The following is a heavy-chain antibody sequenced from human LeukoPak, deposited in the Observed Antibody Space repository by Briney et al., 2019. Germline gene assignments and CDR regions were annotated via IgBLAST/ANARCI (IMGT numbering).Heavy chain of an antibody. CDR3: GTLLSNGPFDY. Sequence: GASVKVSCKASGYTFTGYYMHCVRQAPGQGLEWMGYIYPNSGATKYAQKFQGRVTMTRDTSISTAYMELSGLRSDDTAVYYCGTLLSNGPFDYWGQGRLVTVSS. CDR1: GYTFTGYY. V-gene: IGHV1-2*02. J-gene: IGHJ4*02. CDR2: IYPNSGAT.